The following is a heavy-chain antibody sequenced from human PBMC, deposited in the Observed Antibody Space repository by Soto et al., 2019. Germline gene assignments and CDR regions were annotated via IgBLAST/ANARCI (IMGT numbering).Heavy chain of an antibody. CDR2: IYSGGST. Sequence: EVQLVESGGGLIQPGGSLRLSCAASGFTVSSNYMSWVRQAPGKGLEWVSVIYSGGSTYYADSVKGRFTISRDNSKNTLYIQMNNLRAEDTDVYYCARGVRSCYAYYYYYGMDVWGQGTTVTVSS. J-gene: IGHJ6*02. CDR1: GFTVSSNY. CDR3: ARGVRSCYAYYYYYGMDV. V-gene: IGHV3-53*01. D-gene: IGHD2-2*01.